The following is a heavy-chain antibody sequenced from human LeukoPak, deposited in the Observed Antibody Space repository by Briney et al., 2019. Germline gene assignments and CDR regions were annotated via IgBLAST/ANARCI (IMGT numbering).Heavy chain of an antibody. CDR1: EFTFSSYS. V-gene: IGHV3-21*01. J-gene: IGHJ4*02. CDR3: ARDWTTVGPFDY. D-gene: IGHD4-11*01. Sequence: GGSLRLSCAASEFTFSSYSMNWVRKAPGKGLEWVSSISSSSSYKYYADSVKGRFTISRGNAKNSLYLQMNSLRAEDTAVYYCARDWTTVGPFDYWGQGTRVTVSS. CDR2: ISSSSSYK.